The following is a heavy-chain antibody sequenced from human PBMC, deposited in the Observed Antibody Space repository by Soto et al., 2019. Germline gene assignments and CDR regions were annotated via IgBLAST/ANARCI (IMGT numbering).Heavy chain of an antibody. CDR1: GFTFSSYG. V-gene: IGHV3-33*01. J-gene: IGHJ1*01. CDR3: ARGTTYYDILTGPPEYFQH. CDR2: IWYDGSNK. D-gene: IGHD3-9*01. Sequence: ESGGGVVQPGRSLRLSCAASGFTFSSYGMHWVRQAPGKGLEWVAVIWYDGSNKYYADSVKGRFTISRDNSKNTLYLQMNSLRAEDTAVYYCARGTTYYDILTGPPEYFQHWGQGTLVTVSS.